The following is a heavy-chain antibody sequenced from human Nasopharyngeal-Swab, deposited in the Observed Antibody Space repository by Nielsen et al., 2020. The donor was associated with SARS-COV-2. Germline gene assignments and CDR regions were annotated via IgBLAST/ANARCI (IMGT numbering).Heavy chain of an antibody. CDR1: GYTLTELS. D-gene: IGHD4-17*01. V-gene: IGHV7-4-1*02. Sequence: ASVKVSCKVSGYTLTELSMHWVRQAPGQGLEWMGWINTNTGNPTYAQGFTGRFVFSLDTSVSTAYLQISSLKAEDTAVYYCARDDYGDYGVGYYYYYMDVWGKGTTVTVSS. J-gene: IGHJ6*03. CDR2: INTNTGNP. CDR3: ARDDYGDYGVGYYYYYMDV.